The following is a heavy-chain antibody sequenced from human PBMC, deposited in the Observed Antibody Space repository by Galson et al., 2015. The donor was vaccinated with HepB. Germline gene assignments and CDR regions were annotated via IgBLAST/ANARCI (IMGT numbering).Heavy chain of an antibody. CDR2: ISSQSWTI. Sequence: SLRLSCAVSGFSLSAYSMNWVRQAPGKGLEWVSYISSQSWTIYYADSVKGRFTISRDNAKNSLYLQMNSLRAEDTAVYYCARAQIQYSSGWYGFDYWGQGTLVTVSS. V-gene: IGHV3-48*04. CDR3: ARAQIQYSSGWYGFDY. CDR1: GFSLSAYS. D-gene: IGHD6-19*01. J-gene: IGHJ4*02.